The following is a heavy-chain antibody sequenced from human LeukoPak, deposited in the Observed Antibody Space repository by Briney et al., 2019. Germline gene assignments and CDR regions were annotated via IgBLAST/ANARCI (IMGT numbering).Heavy chain of an antibody. CDR3: AKEYQKYYYGSKVW. V-gene: IGHV3-7*03. CDR1: GFTFSSYW. D-gene: IGHD3-22*01. Sequence: GGSLRLSCAASGFTFSSYWMSWVRQAPGKGLEWVANIKQDGSERYYVDSVKGRFTISRDNAKNSLYLQMNSLRAEDTAVYYCAKEYQKYYYGSKVWWGQGTLVTVSS. CDR2: IKQDGSER. J-gene: IGHJ4*02.